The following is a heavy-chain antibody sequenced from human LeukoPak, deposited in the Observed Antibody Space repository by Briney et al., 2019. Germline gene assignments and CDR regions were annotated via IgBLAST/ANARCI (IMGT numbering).Heavy chain of an antibody. Sequence: SETLSLTCTVSGGSISSYYWSWIRQPPGKGLEWIGYIYYSGSTNYNPSLKSRVTISVDTSKNQFSLKLSSVTAADTAVYCCARLEDGDYTPGYYYYGMDVWGQGTTVTVSS. CDR2: IYYSGST. CDR1: GGSISSYY. CDR3: ARLEDGDYTPGYYYYGMDV. J-gene: IGHJ6*02. V-gene: IGHV4-59*01. D-gene: IGHD4-17*01.